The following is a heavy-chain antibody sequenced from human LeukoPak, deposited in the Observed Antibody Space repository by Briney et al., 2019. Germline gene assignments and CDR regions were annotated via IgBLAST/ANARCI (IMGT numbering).Heavy chain of an antibody. J-gene: IGHJ6*03. CDR3: AKGGDYYYYYYMDV. CDR2: ISWNSGSI. Sequence: GGSLRLSCAASGFTFDDYAMHWVRQAPGKGLEWVSGISWNSGSIGYADSVKGRFTISRDNAKNSLYLQMNSLRAEDMALYYCAKGGDYYYYYYMDVWGKGTTVTVSS. CDR1: GFTFDDYA. V-gene: IGHV3-9*03.